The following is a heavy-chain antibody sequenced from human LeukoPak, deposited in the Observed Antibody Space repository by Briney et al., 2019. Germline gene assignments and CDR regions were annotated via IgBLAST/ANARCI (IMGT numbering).Heavy chain of an antibody. CDR2: IWYDGSNK. CDR1: GFTFNSYG. CDR3: AKGYYYDSSGYGS. V-gene: IGHV3-33*06. J-gene: IGHJ3*01. D-gene: IGHD3-22*01. Sequence: PGGSLRLSCAASGFTFNSYGMHWVRQAPGKGLEWVAVIWYDGSNKYYADSVKGRFTISRDNSENTLYLQMDSLRAEDTAVYYCAKGYYYDSSGYGSWGQGTMVTVSS.